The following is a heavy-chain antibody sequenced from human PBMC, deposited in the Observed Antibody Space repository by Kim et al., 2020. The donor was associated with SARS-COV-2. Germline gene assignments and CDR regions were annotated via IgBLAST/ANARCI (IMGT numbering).Heavy chain of an antibody. J-gene: IGHJ3*02. V-gene: IGHV3-7*03. D-gene: IGHD6-19*01. CDR2: IKQDGTRE. CDR3: ARTVAGRIVGFD. Sequence: GGSLRLSCVASGFPFAGFSFGSYWMSWVRQAPGKGLEWVANIKQDGTREYYVESMKGRFTISRDNAQNSLYLEMTSLRADDTAGYYCARTVAGRIVGFD. CDR1: GFPFAGFSFGSYW.